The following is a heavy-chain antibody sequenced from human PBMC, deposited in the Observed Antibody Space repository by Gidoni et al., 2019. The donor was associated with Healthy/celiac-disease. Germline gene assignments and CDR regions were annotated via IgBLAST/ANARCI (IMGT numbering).Heavy chain of an antibody. Sequence: QLQLQESGPGLVKPSETLSLTCTVSGGSISSSSYYWGWIRQPPGKGLEWIGSIYYSGSTYYNPSLKSRVTISVDTSKNQFSLKLSSVTAADTAVYYCARDYGDYDINWFDPWGQGTLVTVSS. J-gene: IGHJ5*02. D-gene: IGHD4-17*01. V-gene: IGHV4-39*07. CDR2: IYYSGST. CDR3: ARDYGDYDINWFDP. CDR1: GGSISSSSYY.